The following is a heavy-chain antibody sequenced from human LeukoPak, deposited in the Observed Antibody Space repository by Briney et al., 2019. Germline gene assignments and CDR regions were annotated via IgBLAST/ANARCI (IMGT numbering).Heavy chain of an antibody. Sequence: SATLSLTCTVPGGSISSSSYYWGWIRQPPGKGLEWIGEINHSGSTNYNPSLKSRVTISVDTSKNQFSLKLSSVTAADTAVYYCARVTSKGRKSYCSSTSCQGAFDIWGQGTMVTVSS. CDR1: GGSISSSSYY. J-gene: IGHJ3*02. CDR2: INHSGST. V-gene: IGHV4-39*07. D-gene: IGHD2-2*01. CDR3: ARVTSKGRKSYCSSTSCQGAFDI.